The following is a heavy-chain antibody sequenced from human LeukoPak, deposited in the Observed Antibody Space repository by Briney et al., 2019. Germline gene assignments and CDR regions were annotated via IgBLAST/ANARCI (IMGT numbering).Heavy chain of an antibody. CDR1: GFNFRSYA. D-gene: IGHD1-26*01. Sequence: AGGSLRLSCVASGFNFRSYAMGWVRQAPGKGLEWVAFIRYDGSNKYYADSVKGRFTISRDNSKNTLYLQMNSLRAEDTAVYYCAKAPLVGATSFDYWGQGTLVTVSS. CDR3: AKAPLVGATSFDY. V-gene: IGHV3-30*02. CDR2: IRYDGSNK. J-gene: IGHJ4*02.